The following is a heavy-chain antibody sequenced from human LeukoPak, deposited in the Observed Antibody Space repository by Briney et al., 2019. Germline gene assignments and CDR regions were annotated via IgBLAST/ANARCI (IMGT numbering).Heavy chain of an antibody. Sequence: GGSLRLSCAASGFTFSHYGMHWVRQAPGKGLEWVAFIRYDGSNKYYADSVKGRFTISRDNSENTLYLQMNSLRPEDTAVYYCAKDLRLLPPERDYFDYWGQGTLVTVSS. V-gene: IGHV3-30*02. J-gene: IGHJ4*02. CDR3: AKDLRLLPPERDYFDY. D-gene: IGHD3-22*01. CDR1: GFTFSHYG. CDR2: IRYDGSNK.